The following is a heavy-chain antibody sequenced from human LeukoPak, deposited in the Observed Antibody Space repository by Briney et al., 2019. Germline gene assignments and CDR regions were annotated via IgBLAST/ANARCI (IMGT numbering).Heavy chain of an antibody. D-gene: IGHD5-12*01. J-gene: IGHJ4*02. Sequence: GESLKISCQGSGYNFATYWIAWVRQMPGEGLEWMGIIYPGDSDTRYSPSFQGQVTISADTSTSAAYLQWSTLKASDSAMYYCARRGYDYFDSWGPGTLVIVSS. V-gene: IGHV5-51*01. CDR1: GYNFATYW. CDR3: ARRGYDYFDS. CDR2: IYPGDSDT.